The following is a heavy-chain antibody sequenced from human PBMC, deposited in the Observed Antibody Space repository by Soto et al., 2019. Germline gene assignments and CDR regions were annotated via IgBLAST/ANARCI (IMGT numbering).Heavy chain of an antibody. CDR3: AKTSRYYYDSSGYPRSHFDY. D-gene: IGHD3-22*01. CDR2: ISGSGGST. CDR1: GFTFSSYA. Sequence: GWSLRLSCAASGFTFSSYAMSWVRQAPGKGLEWVSAISGSGGSTYYADSVKGRFTISRDNSKNTLYLQMNSLRAEDTAVYYCAKTSRYYYDSSGYPRSHFDYWGQGNLVTVSS. J-gene: IGHJ4*02. V-gene: IGHV3-23*01.